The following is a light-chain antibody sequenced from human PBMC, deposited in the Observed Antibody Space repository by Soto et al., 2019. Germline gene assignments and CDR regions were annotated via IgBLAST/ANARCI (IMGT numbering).Light chain of an antibody. CDR3: AAWDDSLSGRV. Sequence: QSVVTQSPSASGTPGQRVTISCSGSSSNIGSNYVSWYQHLPGTAPKLLIYKNNQRPSGVPDRFSGSKSGTSASLALSGLRSEDEADYYCAAWDDSLSGRVFGTGTKLTVL. J-gene: IGLJ1*01. V-gene: IGLV1-47*01. CDR1: SSNIGSNY. CDR2: KNN.